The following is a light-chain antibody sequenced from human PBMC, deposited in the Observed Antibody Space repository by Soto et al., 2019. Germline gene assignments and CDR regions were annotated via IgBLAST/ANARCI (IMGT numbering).Light chain of an antibody. J-gene: IGKJ3*01. V-gene: IGKV3-15*01. Sequence: EVVLTQSPDTLSFPPGERATLSCRASQSVSSNLAWYQQKPGQAPRLLIYGASTRATGIPARFSGSGSGTEFTLTISSLQSEDFAVYYCQQYNNWVTFGPGTKVDIK. CDR3: QQYNNWVT. CDR1: QSVSSN. CDR2: GAS.